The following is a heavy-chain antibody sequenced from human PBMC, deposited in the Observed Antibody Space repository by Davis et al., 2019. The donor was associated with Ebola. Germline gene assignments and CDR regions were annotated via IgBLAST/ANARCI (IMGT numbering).Heavy chain of an antibody. CDR3: ARHSRYSAPEAPYYFDS. D-gene: IGHD5-12*01. V-gene: IGHV5-10-1*01. CDR2: IDPSDSHT. J-gene: IGHJ4*02. CDR1: GYSFTSYW. Sequence: GESLKISCKGSGYSFTSYWITWVRQMPGKGLEWIGWIDPSDSHTNYSPSFPGHVTISDDKSINTAYLLLTNLRASDTAMYYCARHSRYSAPEAPYYFDSWGQGTLVTVSS.